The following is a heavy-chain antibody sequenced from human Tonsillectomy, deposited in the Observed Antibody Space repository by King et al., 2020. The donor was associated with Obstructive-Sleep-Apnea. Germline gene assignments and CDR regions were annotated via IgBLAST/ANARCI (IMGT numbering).Heavy chain of an antibody. CDR1: GYTFTNYD. CDR2: ISAYNGDT. J-gene: IGHJ6*02. D-gene: IGHD2-2*01. V-gene: IGHV1-18*04. CDR3: ARDRPYQQLPYYYYYGMDV. Sequence: QLVQSGAEVEKAGASVKVSCKASGYTFTNYDINWVRQAPGQGLEWMGWISAYNGDTNYAQKLQGRVTMTTDTSTDTGYMELRSLRSDDTAVYYCARDRPYQQLPYYYYYGMDVWGQGTTVTVSS.